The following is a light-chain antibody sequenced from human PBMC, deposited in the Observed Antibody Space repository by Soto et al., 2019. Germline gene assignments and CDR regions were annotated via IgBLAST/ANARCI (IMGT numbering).Light chain of an antibody. CDR3: QQYGSSSWT. J-gene: IGKJ1*01. Sequence: EIVLTQSPGNLSLSPGERATLSCRASQSVSSSYLAWYQQKPGQAPRLLIYGASSRATDIPDRFSGSGSGTDFTLTISRLEPEDFAVYYCQQYGSSSWTFGQGTKV. V-gene: IGKV3-20*01. CDR2: GAS. CDR1: QSVSSSY.